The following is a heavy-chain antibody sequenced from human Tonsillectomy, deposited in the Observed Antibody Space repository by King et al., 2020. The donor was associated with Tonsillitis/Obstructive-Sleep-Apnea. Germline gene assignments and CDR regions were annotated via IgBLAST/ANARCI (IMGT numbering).Heavy chain of an antibody. CDR2: ISSSSSDI. CDR3: AREGFGDLGECFDY. Sequence: VQLVESGGGLVKPGGCLRVSCAASGFIFSSYSMNWVRQAPGKGLEWGSSISSSSSDIYYADSVKGRFTISRNNAKNSLYLQMNSLRAEDTAVYYCAREGFGDLGECFDYWGQGTLVTVSS. J-gene: IGHJ4*02. V-gene: IGHV3-21*01. D-gene: IGHD3-16*01. CDR1: GFIFSSYS.